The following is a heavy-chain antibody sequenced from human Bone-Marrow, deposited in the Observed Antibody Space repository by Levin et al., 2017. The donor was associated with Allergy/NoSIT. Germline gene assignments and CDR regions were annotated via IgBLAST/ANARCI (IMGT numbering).Heavy chain of an antibody. D-gene: IGHD3-3*01. J-gene: IGHJ6*02. CDR3: ARDTYYDFWSGYFIVPITTSLGGMDV. CDR2: ISSNGGST. Sequence: GGSLRLSCAASGFTFSSYAMHWVRQAPGKGLEYVSAISSNGGSTYYANSVKGRFTISRDNSKNTLYLQMGSLRAEDMAVYYCARDTYYDFWSGYFIVPITTSLGGMDVWGQGTTVTVSS. V-gene: IGHV3-64*01. CDR1: GFTFSSYA.